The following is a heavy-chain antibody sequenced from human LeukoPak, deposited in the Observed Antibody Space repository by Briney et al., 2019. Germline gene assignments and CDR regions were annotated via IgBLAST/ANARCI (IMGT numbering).Heavy chain of an antibody. V-gene: IGHV3-30*18. Sequence: VGSLRVSCAASGFTFSSYGMHWVRQAPGKGLECVAVISYDGSNKYYADSVKGRFTISRDNSKNTLYLQMNSLRAEDTAVYYCAKEGTAMDLYYYYGMDVWGQGTTVTVSS. CDR1: GFTFSSYG. CDR3: AKEGTAMDLYYYYGMDV. CDR2: ISYDGSNK. J-gene: IGHJ6*02. D-gene: IGHD5-18*01.